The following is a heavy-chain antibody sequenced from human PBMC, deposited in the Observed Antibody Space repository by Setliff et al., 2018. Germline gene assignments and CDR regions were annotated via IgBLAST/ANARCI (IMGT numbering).Heavy chain of an antibody. Sequence: ASVKVSCKASGYTFTSYAMHWVRQAPGQRLEWMGWINAGNGNTKYSQKFQGRVTITRDTSASTAYMELSSLRSEDTAVYYCARVKIAILPAAIDYWGQGTLVTVSS. V-gene: IGHV1-3*01. CDR2: INAGNGNT. J-gene: IGHJ4*02. CDR3: ARVKIAILPAAIDY. CDR1: GYTFTSYA. D-gene: IGHD2-2*01.